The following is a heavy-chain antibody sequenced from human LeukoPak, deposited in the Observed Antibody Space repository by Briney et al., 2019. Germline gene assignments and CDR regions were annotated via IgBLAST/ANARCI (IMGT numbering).Heavy chain of an antibody. V-gene: IGHV4-34*01. CDR2: INHSGST. CDR3: VTYYFDSSGPKKNY. Sequence: SETLSLTCAVYGGSFSGYYWSWIRQPPGKGLEWIGEINHSGSTNYNPSLESRVTISVDTSKKQFSLNLSSVTAADTAVYYCVTYYFDSSGPKKNYWGQGTLVTVSS. J-gene: IGHJ4*02. D-gene: IGHD3-22*01. CDR1: GGSFSGYY.